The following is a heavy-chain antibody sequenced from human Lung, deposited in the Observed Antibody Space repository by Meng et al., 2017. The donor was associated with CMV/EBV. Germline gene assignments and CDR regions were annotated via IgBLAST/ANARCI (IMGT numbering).Heavy chain of an antibody. D-gene: IGHD2-15*01. V-gene: IGHV1-2*02. CDR3: ARGMGSPPRSKLLGSRRTRDFYYGLDV. CDR2: INPNSGGT. Sequence: ASVKVSXKASGYTFTGYYMHWVRQAPGQGLEWMGWINPNSGGTNYAQKFQGRVTISVDTSKNQFSLKLNSLTAADTAVYYCARGMGSPPRSKLLGSRRTRDFYYGLDVWGQGTTVTVSS. CDR1: GYTFTGYY. J-gene: IGHJ6*02.